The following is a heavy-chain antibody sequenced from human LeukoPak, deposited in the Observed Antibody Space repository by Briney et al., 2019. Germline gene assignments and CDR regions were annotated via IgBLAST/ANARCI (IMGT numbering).Heavy chain of an antibody. CDR3: ARGMHSSSWKYYYYMDV. V-gene: IGHV4-39*07. J-gene: IGHJ6*03. CDR1: GGSISSSSYY. CDR2: IYYSGST. D-gene: IGHD6-13*01. Sequence: PSETLSLTCTVSGGSISSSSYYWGWIRQPPGKGLEWIGSIYYSGSTYYNPSLKSRVTISVDTSKNQFSLKLSSVTAADTAVYYCARGMHSSSWKYYYYMDVWGKGTTVTVSS.